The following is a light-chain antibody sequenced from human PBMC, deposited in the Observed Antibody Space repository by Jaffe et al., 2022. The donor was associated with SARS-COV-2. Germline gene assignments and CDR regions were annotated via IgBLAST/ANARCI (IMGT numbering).Light chain of an antibody. CDR3: AAWDDTLSGVG. V-gene: IGLV1-44*01. J-gene: IGLJ2*01. Sequence: QSVLTQPPSASGTPGQRVTISCSGSSSNIGSNPVNWYQQLPGTAPKLLIYSDNQRPSGVPDRISGSKSGTSASLVIRGLQSEDEANYYCAAWDDTLSGVGFGGGTKLTVL. CDR1: SSNIGSNP. CDR2: SDN.